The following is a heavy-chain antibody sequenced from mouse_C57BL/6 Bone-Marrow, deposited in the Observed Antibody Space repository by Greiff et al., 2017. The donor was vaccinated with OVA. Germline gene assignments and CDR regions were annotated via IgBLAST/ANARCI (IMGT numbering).Heavy chain of an antibody. CDR1: GYTFTDYY. CDR2: IYPGSGNP. V-gene: IGHV1-84*01. CDR3: ARGDWDYFDY. D-gene: IGHD4-1*01. Sequence: LVESGPELVKPGASVKISCKASGYTFTDYYINWVKQRPGQGLEWIGWIYPGSGNPKYNEKFKGKATLTVDTSSSTAYMQLSSLTSEDSAVYFCARGDWDYFDYWGQGTTLTVSS. J-gene: IGHJ2*01.